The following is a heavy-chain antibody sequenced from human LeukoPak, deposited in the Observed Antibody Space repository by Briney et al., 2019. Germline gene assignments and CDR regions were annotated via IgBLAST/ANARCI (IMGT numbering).Heavy chain of an antibody. CDR3: ARGLGYCSSTSCYFDY. CDR2: IYPGDSDT. J-gene: IGHJ4*02. V-gene: IGHV5-51*01. D-gene: IGHD2-2*01. Sequence: GESLKISCKGSGYSFTRYWIGWVRQMPGKGLEWMGIIYPGDSDTRYSPSFQGQVTISADKSISTAYLQWSSLKASDTAMHYCARGLGYCSSTSCYFDYWGQGTLDTVSS. CDR1: GYSFTRYW.